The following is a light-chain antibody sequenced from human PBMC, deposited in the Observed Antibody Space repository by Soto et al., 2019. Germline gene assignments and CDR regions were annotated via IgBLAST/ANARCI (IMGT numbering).Light chain of an antibody. Sequence: VITQSPASVSVAPGQIAALSCRASQTVSSNLAWYQQKPGQAPRLLIYAASSRATGIPDRFSGSGSWTAFTLTISRLEPEDFAVYYCQQYLGAPGITFGQGTRLEI. J-gene: IGKJ5*01. CDR1: QTVSSN. V-gene: IGKV3-20*01. CDR3: QQYLGAPGIT. CDR2: AAS.